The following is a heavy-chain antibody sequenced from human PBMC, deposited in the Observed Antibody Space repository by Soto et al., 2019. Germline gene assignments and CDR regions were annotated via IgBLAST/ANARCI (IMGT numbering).Heavy chain of an antibody. CDR3: ASGHLVLGFDP. D-gene: IGHD3-3*02. J-gene: IGHJ5*02. CDR2: IYYSGST. V-gene: IGHV4-61*01. CDR1: GGSVSSGSYY. Sequence: SETLSLTCTVSGGSVSSGSYYWSWIRQPPGKGLEWIGYIYYSGSTNYNPSLKSRVTISVDTSKNQFSLKLSSVTAADTAVYYCASGHLVLGFDPWGQGTLVTVSS.